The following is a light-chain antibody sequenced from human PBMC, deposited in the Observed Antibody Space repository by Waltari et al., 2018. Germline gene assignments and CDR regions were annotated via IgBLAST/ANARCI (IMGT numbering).Light chain of an antibody. V-gene: IGLV2-23*02. J-gene: IGLJ2*01. CDR1: NNDIGSYNL. CDR3: CSYAGTPRVV. CDR2: EVN. Sequence: QSALPQPPSVSGSPGQSIPIPSTGPNNDIGSYNLVSWYHQHPGKAPKVIIFEVNKRPSGVSNRFSGSKSGNTASLTVSGLHPEDEADYYCCSYAGTPRVVFGGGTKLTVL.